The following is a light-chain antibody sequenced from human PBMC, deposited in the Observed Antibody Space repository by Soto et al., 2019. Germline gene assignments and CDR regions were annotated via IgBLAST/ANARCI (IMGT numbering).Light chain of an antibody. J-gene: IGKJ5*01. Sequence: EIALTQSPGTLSLSPGEGATLSCRASQGVDSKHLAWYQQKPGQAPRLLIYAASSRATGIPDRFSGSGSGTDFTLSISRLETEDVAVYYCQQYGNSPGISFGQGTRLEIK. CDR2: AAS. CDR3: QQYGNSPGIS. V-gene: IGKV3-20*01. CDR1: QGVDSKH.